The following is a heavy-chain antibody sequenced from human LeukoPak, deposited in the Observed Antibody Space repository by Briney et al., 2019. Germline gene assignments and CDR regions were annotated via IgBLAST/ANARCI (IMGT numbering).Heavy chain of an antibody. J-gene: IGHJ4*02. D-gene: IGHD6-19*01. CDR3: ARVDYSSGWTYYFDY. CDR2: ISSSSRTI. V-gene: IGHV3-48*01. CDR1: GFTFSSYS. Sequence: GGSLRLSCAASGFTFSSYSMNWVRQAPGKGLEWVSYISSSSRTIYYADSVKGRFTVSRDNAKNSVYLQMNSLRAEDTAVYYCARVDYSSGWTYYFDYWGQGTLVTVSS.